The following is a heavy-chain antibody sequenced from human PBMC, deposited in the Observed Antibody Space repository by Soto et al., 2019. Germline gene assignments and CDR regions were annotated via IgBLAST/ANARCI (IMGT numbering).Heavy chain of an antibody. CDR2: IYHSGST. D-gene: IGHD3-22*01. Sequence: SETLSVTCVVAGGSRVSYYWSWIRQPPGKGLEWIGEIYHSGSTNYNPSLKSRVTISVDKSKNQFSLKLSSVTAADTAVYYCASLEGGWDDSSGYYPPLSYWGQGTLVTVSS. J-gene: IGHJ4*02. V-gene: IGHV4-34*01. CDR1: GGSRVSYY. CDR3: ASLEGGWDDSSGYYPPLSY.